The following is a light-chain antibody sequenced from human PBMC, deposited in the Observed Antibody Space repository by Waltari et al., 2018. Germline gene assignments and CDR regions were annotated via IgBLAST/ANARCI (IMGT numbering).Light chain of an antibody. Sequence: DIQMTQSPSSLSASVGDSVTITCQANQDITTFLNWYQQKPGNAPNLLIYDTSDLETGVPSRFSGSGSGTEFAFTINSLQPEDSATYYCLQYDSLPWTFGQGTKVDI. CDR2: DTS. J-gene: IGKJ1*01. V-gene: IGKV1-33*01. CDR3: LQYDSLPWT. CDR1: QDITTF.